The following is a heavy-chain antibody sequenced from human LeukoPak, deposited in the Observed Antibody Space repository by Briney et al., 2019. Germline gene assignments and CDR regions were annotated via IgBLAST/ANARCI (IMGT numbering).Heavy chain of an antibody. Sequence: ASVKVSCKVSGCTLTEISMHWVRQAPGKGLEWMGGFDPEDGETIYAQKFQGRVTMTEDTSTDTAYMELSSLRSEDTAVYYCATDRRFYYGSGSYYPHYYYYYGMDVWGQGTTVTVSS. CDR2: FDPEDGET. J-gene: IGHJ6*02. V-gene: IGHV1-24*01. D-gene: IGHD3-10*01. CDR1: GCTLTEIS. CDR3: ATDRRFYYGSGSYYPHYYYYYGMDV.